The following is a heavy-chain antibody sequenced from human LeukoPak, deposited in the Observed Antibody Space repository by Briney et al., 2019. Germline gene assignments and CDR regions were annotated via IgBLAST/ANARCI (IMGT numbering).Heavy chain of an antibody. CDR2: IIPIFGTA. D-gene: IGHD3-22*01. Sequence: GASVKVSCKASGGTFSSYAISWVRQAPGQGLDWMGGIIPIFGTANYAQKFQGRVTITTDESTSTAYMELSSLRSEDTAVYYCARAGYYASSGYYYYFDYGGQGTVVSVFS. V-gene: IGHV1-69*05. CDR1: GGTFSSYA. J-gene: IGHJ4*02. CDR3: ARAGYYASSGYYYYFDY.